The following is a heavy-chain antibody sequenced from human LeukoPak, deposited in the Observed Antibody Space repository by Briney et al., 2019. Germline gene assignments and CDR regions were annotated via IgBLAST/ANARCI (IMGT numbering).Heavy chain of an antibody. J-gene: IGHJ6*03. Sequence: PSETLSLTCAVYGGSFSGYYWSWIRQPPGKGLEWIGEINHSGSTNYNPSLKSRVTISVDTSKSQFSLKLSSVTAADTAVYYCARGTDGSGSYETDYYYYYYMDVWGKGTTVTISS. D-gene: IGHD3-10*01. CDR1: GGSFSGYY. CDR2: INHSGST. CDR3: ARGTDGSGSYETDYYYYYYMDV. V-gene: IGHV4-34*01.